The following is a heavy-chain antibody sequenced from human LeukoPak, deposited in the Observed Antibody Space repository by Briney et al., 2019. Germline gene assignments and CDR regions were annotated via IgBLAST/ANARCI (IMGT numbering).Heavy chain of an antibody. V-gene: IGHV1-2*02. CDR3: ARAGVNSWYYDFWSATSDYYYYMDV. Sequence: ASVKVSCKASGYTFSDFYIQWVRQAPGQGLEWMGWINPNSGGTNYAQKFQGRVTMTRDTSISTAYMELSRLRSDDTAVYYCARAGVNSWYYDFWSATSDYYYYMDVWGKGTTVTVSS. J-gene: IGHJ6*03. D-gene: IGHD3-3*01. CDR2: INPNSGGT. CDR1: GYTFSDFY.